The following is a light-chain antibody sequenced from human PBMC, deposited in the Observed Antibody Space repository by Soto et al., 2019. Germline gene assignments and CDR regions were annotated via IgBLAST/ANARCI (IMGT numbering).Light chain of an antibody. Sequence: EIVMTQSPATLSLSPGERATPSCRASQSVRNNLAWYQQKPGQAPRLLIYGASTRATGIPARFSGSGSGTEFTLTISSLYSEDFAVYYCHQYNNWPPWTFGQGTKVEIK. CDR1: QSVRNN. CDR2: GAS. J-gene: IGKJ1*01. V-gene: IGKV3-15*01. CDR3: HQYNNWPPWT.